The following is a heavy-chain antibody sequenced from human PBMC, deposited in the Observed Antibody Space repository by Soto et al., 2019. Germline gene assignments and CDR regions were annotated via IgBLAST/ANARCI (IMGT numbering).Heavy chain of an antibody. CDR3: ARGGLGYGSEGYYYAMDV. V-gene: IGHV4-59*01. J-gene: IGHJ6*02. CDR2: IYASGNT. Sequence: ASETLSLTCTASGGSMISYYWNWIRQPPGKGLGSIGYIYASGNTNYNPSFKSRVAISIDTSKRQISLNLTSVTAADTAVYYCARGGLGYGSEGYYYAMDVWGQGTTVT. CDR1: GGSMISYY. D-gene: IGHD3-10*01.